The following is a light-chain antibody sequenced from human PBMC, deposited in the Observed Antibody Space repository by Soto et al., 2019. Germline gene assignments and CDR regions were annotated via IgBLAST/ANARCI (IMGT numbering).Light chain of an antibody. CDR2: EVS. CDR1: SSDVDSYNR. V-gene: IGLV2-18*02. CDR3: GSYAGSHTWV. J-gene: IGLJ1*01. Sequence: QSALTQPRSVSGSPGQSVTISCTGISSDVDSYNRVSWYQQPPGTAPKLMIYEVSNRPSGVPDRLSGPKSGNTASLTIAGLQGEDEADYYCGSYAGSHTWVFGTGTKLTVL.